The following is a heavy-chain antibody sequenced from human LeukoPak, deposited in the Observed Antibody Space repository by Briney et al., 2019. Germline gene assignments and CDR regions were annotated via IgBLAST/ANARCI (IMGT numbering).Heavy chain of an antibody. Sequence: PGGSLILSCAASGLTVSSNYMSWVRQAPGKGLEWVSLIYSGSSTYYADSVKGRFTISRDKSKNTLYLQMSSLRVEDTAVHYCAMGAIVATIDYWGQGTLVTVSS. CDR2: IYSGSST. CDR1: GLTVSSNY. J-gene: IGHJ4*02. V-gene: IGHV3-66*01. CDR3: AMGAIVATIDY. D-gene: IGHD5-12*01.